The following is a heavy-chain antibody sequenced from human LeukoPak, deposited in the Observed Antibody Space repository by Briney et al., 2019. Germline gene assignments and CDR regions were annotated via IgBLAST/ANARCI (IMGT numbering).Heavy chain of an antibody. Sequence: PGGSLRLSCAASGFAFSSDGMYWVRQAPGKGLVWVSRIKSDGSSISYGDSVRGRFTISRDNAKSTLYLQMNSLRAEDTAVYYCARVKVLVSAAVYFIVVWGKGTTVTVSS. D-gene: IGHD2-2*01. CDR2: IKSDGSSI. J-gene: IGHJ6*03. CDR1: GFAFSSDG. V-gene: IGHV3-74*01. CDR3: ARVKVLVSAAVYFIVV.